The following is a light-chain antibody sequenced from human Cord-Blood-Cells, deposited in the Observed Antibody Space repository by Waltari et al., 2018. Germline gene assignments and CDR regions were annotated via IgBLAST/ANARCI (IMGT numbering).Light chain of an antibody. Sequence: QSALTQPASVSGSPGQSLTISCTGTSSDLGRYNLVAWYPQHPGKTPKLLIYEGSKRPSGVSNRFSGSKSGNTASLTISGLQAEDEADYYCCSYAGSSTYVFGTGTKVTVL. CDR1: SSDLGRYNL. CDR2: EGS. V-gene: IGLV2-23*01. CDR3: CSYAGSSTYV. J-gene: IGLJ1*01.